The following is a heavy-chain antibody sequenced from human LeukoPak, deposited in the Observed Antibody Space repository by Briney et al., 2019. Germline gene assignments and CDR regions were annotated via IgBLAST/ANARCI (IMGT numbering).Heavy chain of an antibody. CDR2: IIPILGIA. J-gene: IGHJ6*02. D-gene: IGHD5-18*01. CDR3: ARVDTAMVRGYYYGMDV. CDR1: GVTFSSYA. Sequence: SVKVSCKACGVTFSSYATSWVRQAPGPGHAWRGRIIPILGIANYAQKFQGRVTITADKPTSTAYMELSSQRSEETAVYYCARVDTAMVRGYYYGMDVWGQGTTDIVSS. V-gene: IGHV1-69*04.